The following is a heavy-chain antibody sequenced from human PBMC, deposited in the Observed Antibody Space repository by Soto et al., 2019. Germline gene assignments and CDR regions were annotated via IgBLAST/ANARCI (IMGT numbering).Heavy chain of an antibody. D-gene: IGHD5-12*01. CDR3: ARDKSGYSVSSDDFDL. CDR1: GGSISSYY. V-gene: IGHV4-59*01. Sequence: QVQLQESGPGLVKPSETLSLTCTVSGGSISSYYWSWIRQPPGKGLEWLGYIYYSGSTNYNPSLKSLVTISVDTTKNQVALKLSSVTAADTAVYYCARDKSGYSVSSDDFDLCGRGTMVSVSS. J-gene: IGHJ3*01. CDR2: IYYSGST.